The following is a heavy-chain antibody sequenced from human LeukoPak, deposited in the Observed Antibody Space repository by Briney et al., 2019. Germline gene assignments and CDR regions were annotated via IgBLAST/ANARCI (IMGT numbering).Heavy chain of an antibody. CDR2: ISTYSGNT. CDR1: GGTFSSYA. J-gene: IGHJ4*02. CDR3: ARDMVQYTHGEGGY. Sequence: GASVKVSCKASGGTFSSYAISWVRQAPGQGLEWMGWISTYSGNTNYALKFQGRLTMTTDTSTSTVNMELRSLRSDDTAVYYCARDMVQYTHGEGGYWGQGTLVTVSS. V-gene: IGHV1-18*01. D-gene: IGHD4/OR15-4a*01.